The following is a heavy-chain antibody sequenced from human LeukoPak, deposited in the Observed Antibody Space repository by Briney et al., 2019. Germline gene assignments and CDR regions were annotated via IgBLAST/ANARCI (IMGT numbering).Heavy chain of an antibody. CDR1: GGSISSYY. V-gene: IGHV4-59*01. J-gene: IGHJ5*02. CDR2: IYYSGST. CDR3: AKGGVYGDYVGDWFDP. Sequence: PSETLSLTCTVSGGSISSYYWSWIRQPPGQGLEWIGYIYYSGSTNYNPSLKSRVTISVDTSKNQFSLKLSSVTAAGTAVYYCAKGGVYGDYVGDWFDPWGRGTLVTVSS. D-gene: IGHD4-17*01.